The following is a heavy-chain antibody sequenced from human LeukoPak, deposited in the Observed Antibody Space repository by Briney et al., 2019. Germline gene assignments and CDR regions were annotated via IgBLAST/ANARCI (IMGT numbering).Heavy chain of an antibody. D-gene: IGHD5-18*01. CDR3: AKGYNYAYEY. Sequence: GGSLRLSCASSGFTFSSSYMSWVRQAPGKGLEWVSLIYSGGSTYYAASVKGRFTISRDNSKNTLYLQMNSLRPEDTAVYYCAKGYNYAYEYWGQGTLVTVSS. J-gene: IGHJ4*02. V-gene: IGHV3-53*01. CDR2: IYSGGST. CDR1: GFTFSSSY.